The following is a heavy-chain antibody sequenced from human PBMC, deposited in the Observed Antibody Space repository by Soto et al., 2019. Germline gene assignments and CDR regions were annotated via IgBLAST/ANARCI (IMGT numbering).Heavy chain of an antibody. V-gene: IGHV1-69*01. CDR1: GGTFSSYA. D-gene: IGHD3-3*01. CDR2: IIPIFGTA. J-gene: IGHJ6*02. Sequence: QVQLVQSGAEVKKPGSSVKVSCKASGGTFSSYAISWVRQAPGQGLEWMGGIIPIFGTANYAQKFQGRVTITADESTNTAYMELSSLRSEDTAVYYCARDAYYDFWSGYSPGNYYGMDVWGQGTTVTVSS. CDR3: ARDAYYDFWSGYSPGNYYGMDV.